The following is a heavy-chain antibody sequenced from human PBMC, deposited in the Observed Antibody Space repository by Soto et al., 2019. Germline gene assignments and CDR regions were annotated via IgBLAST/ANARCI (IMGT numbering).Heavy chain of an antibody. V-gene: IGHV1-69*01. J-gene: IGHJ5*02. CDR1: GGTFSSYA. CDR2: IIPIFGTA. D-gene: IGHD3-10*01. CDR3: AREASERGGNWFDP. Sequence: QVQLVQSGAEVKKTGSSVKVSCKASGGTFSSYAISWVRQAPGQGLEWMGGIIPIFGTANYAQKFQGRVTITADQSKSTAYLEVRSLRAEDTAVYYCAREASERGGNWFDPWGQGTLVTVSS.